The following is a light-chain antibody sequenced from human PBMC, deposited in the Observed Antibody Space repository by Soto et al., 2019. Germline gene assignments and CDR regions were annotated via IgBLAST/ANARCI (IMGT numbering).Light chain of an antibody. CDR2: DAS. CDR3: QQRSNWPRRT. Sequence: EIVLTQSPATLSLSPGERATLSCMASQSVSNYLAWYQQKPGQAPRLLIYDASNRATGIPARCSGSGSGTDDTRTSSSLEPEDFTVYYCQQRSNWPRRTFGRGTKVEIK. V-gene: IGKV3-11*01. CDR1: QSVSNY. J-gene: IGKJ4*01.